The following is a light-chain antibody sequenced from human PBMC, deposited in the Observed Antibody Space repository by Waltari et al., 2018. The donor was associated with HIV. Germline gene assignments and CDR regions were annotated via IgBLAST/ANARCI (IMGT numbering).Light chain of an antibody. CDR2: RAS. CDR1: QNIDNW. V-gene: IGKV1-5*03. J-gene: IGKJ2*01. Sequence: DVQMTQSPSNLSASVGDTVVITCRASQNIDNWLAWYLQKPGRAPKLLVSRASIVETGVSSRFTGSGSGTEFTRTFRSLQSDDIGTYYCQQYSTHYGFGQGT. CDR3: QQYSTHYG.